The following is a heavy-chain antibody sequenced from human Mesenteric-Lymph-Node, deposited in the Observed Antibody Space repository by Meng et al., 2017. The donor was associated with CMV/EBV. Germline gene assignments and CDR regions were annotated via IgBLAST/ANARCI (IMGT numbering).Heavy chain of an antibody. CDR3: ARIDGETSFSGYFDY. J-gene: IGHJ4*02. V-gene: IGHV3-48*03. CDR2: ISSSGSTI. D-gene: IGHD2/OR15-2a*01. CDR1: GFTFSSYE. Sequence: GESLKISCAASGFTFSSYEMNWVRQAPGKGLEWVSYISSSGSTIYYADSVKGRFTISRDNAKNSLYLQMNSLRAEGTAVYYCARIDGETSFSGYFDYWGQGTLVTVSS.